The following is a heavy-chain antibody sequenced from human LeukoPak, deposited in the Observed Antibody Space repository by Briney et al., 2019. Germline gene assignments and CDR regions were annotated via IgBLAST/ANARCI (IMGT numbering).Heavy chain of an antibody. Sequence: ASVKVSCKASGYTFTSYGISWVRQAPGQGLEWMGWISAYNGNTNYAQKLQGRVTMTRNTSISTAYMELSSLRSEDTAVYYCAREYSSYYYYGMDVWGQGTTVTVSS. CDR2: ISAYNGNT. CDR1: GYTFTSYG. CDR3: AREYSSYYYYGMDV. J-gene: IGHJ6*02. V-gene: IGHV1-18*01. D-gene: IGHD5-18*01.